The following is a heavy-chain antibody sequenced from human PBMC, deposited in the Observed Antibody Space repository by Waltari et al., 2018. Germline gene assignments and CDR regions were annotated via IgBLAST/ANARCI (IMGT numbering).Heavy chain of an antibody. Sequence: QLQLQESGPGLVTPSETLSLTCTVSGDSLPSAIYYWGWIRPPPGKGLEWIATISYRGATYYSPSLKSRVTISIDTSKNQFSLKVTSVTAADTAVYYCARQGYCGGDCYSDTWGQGTLVTVSP. CDR1: GDSLPSAIYY. CDR2: ISYRGAT. J-gene: IGHJ5*02. V-gene: IGHV4-39*01. CDR3: ARQGYCGGDCYSDT. D-gene: IGHD2-21*01.